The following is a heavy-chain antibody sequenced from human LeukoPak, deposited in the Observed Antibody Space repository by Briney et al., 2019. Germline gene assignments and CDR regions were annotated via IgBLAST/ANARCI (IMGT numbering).Heavy chain of an antibody. D-gene: IGHD2/OR15-2a*01. Sequence: ASVKVSCKASGYTFTGYYMHWVRQAPGQGLEWMGRINPNSGGTNYAQKLQGRVTMTTDTSTSTAYMELRSLRSDDTAVYYCARVNASPYFRIDYWGQGTLVTVSS. J-gene: IGHJ4*02. CDR1: GYTFTGYY. CDR2: INPNSGGT. CDR3: ARVNASPYFRIDY. V-gene: IGHV1-2*06.